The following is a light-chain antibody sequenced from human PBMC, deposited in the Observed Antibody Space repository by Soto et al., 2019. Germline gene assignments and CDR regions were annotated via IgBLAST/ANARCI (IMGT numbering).Light chain of an antibody. V-gene: IGKV1-5*03. CDR2: TAS. J-gene: IGKJ2*01. CDR1: QSISTW. Sequence: DIQMTQYPSTLSASVGDRVTITCRASQSISTWLAWYQQKPGKAPKLLIYTASRLESGVPSRFSGSGSGTEFTLTISSLQPDDFATYYCQQYNSHSSYTFGQGTKLEIK. CDR3: QQYNSHSSYT.